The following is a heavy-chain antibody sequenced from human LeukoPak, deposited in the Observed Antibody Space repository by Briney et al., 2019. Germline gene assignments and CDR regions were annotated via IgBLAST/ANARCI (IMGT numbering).Heavy chain of an antibody. V-gene: IGHV3-48*03. J-gene: IGHJ4*02. Sequence: PGGSLRLSCAASGFTFSSYEMNWVRQAPGKGLEWVSYISSSGSTIYYADSVKGRFTISRDNAKNSLYLQMNSLRAEDTAVYYCARDLAIGDYFDYWGQGTLVTVS. CDR1: GFTFSSYE. CDR3: ARDLAIGDYFDY. D-gene: IGHD4-17*01. CDR2: ISSSGSTI.